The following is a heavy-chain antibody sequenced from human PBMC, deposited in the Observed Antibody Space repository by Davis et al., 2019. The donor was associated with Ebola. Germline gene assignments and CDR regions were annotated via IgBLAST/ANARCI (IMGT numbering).Heavy chain of an antibody. CDR1: GCSISRGGSY. V-gene: IGHV4-31*03. Sequence: PSETLSLTCTASGCSISRGGSYWSCVRQVPGKGLEWIGYIYYSGSTYYKPSLKSRVTISQDTSKNQFSLNLSSVTAADTAVYYCARDLSLHQEPIGLPPGTLLQEHLWG. J-gene: IGHJ6*01. CDR2: IYYSGST. CDR3: ARDLSLHQEPIGLPPGTLLQEHL.